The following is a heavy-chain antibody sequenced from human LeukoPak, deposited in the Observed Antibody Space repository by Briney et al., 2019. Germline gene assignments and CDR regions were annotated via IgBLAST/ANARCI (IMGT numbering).Heavy chain of an antibody. D-gene: IGHD1-26*01. Sequence: SETLSLTCTVSGGSVSRGGYYWNWIRQHPGKGLEWIGFTSYSEGTYYNPSLMSRITISVDRSQNQFSLKMRDVTAADTAVYFCATADWESFYFDSWGQGALVAVP. J-gene: IGHJ4*02. CDR3: ATADWESFYFDS. V-gene: IGHV4-31*03. CDR1: GGSVSRGGYY. CDR2: TSYSEGT.